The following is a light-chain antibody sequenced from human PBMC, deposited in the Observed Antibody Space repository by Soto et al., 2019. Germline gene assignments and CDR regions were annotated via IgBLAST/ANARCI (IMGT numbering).Light chain of an antibody. V-gene: IGLV2-8*01. CDR2: EVS. J-gene: IGLJ2*01. Sequence: QSVLTQPPSASGSPGQSVTISCTGTSSDVGGYNYVSWYQQYPDKAPKVMIYEVSKRPSGVPDRFSGSKSGNTASLTVSGLQAEDEADYYCSSYAGNTNLVFGGGTKVTVL. CDR3: SSYAGNTNLV. CDR1: SSDVGGYNY.